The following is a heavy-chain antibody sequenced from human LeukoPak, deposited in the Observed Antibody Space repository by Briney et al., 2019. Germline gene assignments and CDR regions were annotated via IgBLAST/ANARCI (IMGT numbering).Heavy chain of an antibody. J-gene: IGHJ4*02. Sequence: GGSLRLSCAASGFTFSNYNMNWVRQSPGKGLEWVASISSSSSSTIYYADSVKGRFTISRDNAKNSLYLQMNSLRAEDTAVYYCARDGNSLLWFGEPSGYYFDYWGQGTLVTVSS. CDR3: ARDGNSLLWFGEPSGYYFDY. CDR1: GFTFSNYN. V-gene: IGHV3-48*01. CDR2: ISSSSSSTI. D-gene: IGHD3-10*01.